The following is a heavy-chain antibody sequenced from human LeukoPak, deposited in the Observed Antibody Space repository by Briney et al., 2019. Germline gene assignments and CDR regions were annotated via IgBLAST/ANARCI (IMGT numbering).Heavy chain of an antibody. Sequence: SETLSLTCTVSGGSISSGDYYWSWIRQPPGKGLEWIGYIYYSGSTYYNPSLKSRVTISVDTSKNQFSLKLSSVTAADTAVYYCARTSIAARRANAFDIWGQGTMVTVSS. CDR3: ARTSIAARRANAFDI. CDR2: IYYSGST. CDR1: GGSISSGDYY. V-gene: IGHV4-30-4*01. J-gene: IGHJ3*02. D-gene: IGHD6-6*01.